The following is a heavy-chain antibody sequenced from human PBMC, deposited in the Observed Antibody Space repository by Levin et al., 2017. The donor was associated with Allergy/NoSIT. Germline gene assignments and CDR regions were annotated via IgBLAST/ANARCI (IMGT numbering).Heavy chain of an antibody. CDR2: INHSGST. V-gene: IGHV4-34*01. CDR1: GGSFSGYY. D-gene: IGHD3-10*01. J-gene: IGHJ4*02. Sequence: SETLSLTCAVYGGSFSGYYWSWIRQPPGKGLEWIGEINHSGSTNYNPSLKSRVTISVDTSKNQFSLKLSSVTAADTAVYYCARGGLWFGVLDYWGQGTLVTVSS. CDR3: ARGGLWFGVLDY.